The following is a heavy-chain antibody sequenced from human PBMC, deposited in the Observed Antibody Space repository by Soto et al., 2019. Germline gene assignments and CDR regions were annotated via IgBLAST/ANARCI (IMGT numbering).Heavy chain of an antibody. Sequence: QVQLVQSGAEVKKPGASVKVSCKASGYTFTSYGISWVRQAPGQGLEWMGWISAYNGNTNYAQKLQGRVTMTTDTSTSTAYMELRSLRADDTAVYYCAVQMYGSGSYYNDHRFGYYYGMDVWGQGTTVTVSS. J-gene: IGHJ6*02. CDR2: ISAYNGNT. V-gene: IGHV1-18*01. CDR3: AVQMYGSGSYYNDHRFGYYYGMDV. CDR1: GYTFTSYG. D-gene: IGHD3-10*01.